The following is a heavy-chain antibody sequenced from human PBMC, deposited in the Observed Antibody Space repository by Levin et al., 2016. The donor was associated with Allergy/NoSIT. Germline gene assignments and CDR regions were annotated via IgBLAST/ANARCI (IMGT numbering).Heavy chain of an antibody. CDR3: ARAIEVGFGGMDV. J-gene: IGHJ6*02. Sequence: ASVKVSCKASGYTFTGYYMHWVRQAPGQGLEWMGWINPNSGGTNYAQKFQGWVTMTRDTSISTAYMELSRLRSDDTAVYYCARAIEVGFGGMDVWGQGTTVTVSS. CDR1: GYTFTGYY. CDR2: INPNSGGT. V-gene: IGHV1-2*04. D-gene: IGHD3-10*01.